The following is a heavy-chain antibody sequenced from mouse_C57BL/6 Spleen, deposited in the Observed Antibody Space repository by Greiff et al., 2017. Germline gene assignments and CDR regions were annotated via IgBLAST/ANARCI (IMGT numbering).Heavy chain of an antibody. CDR1: GYTFTSYW. V-gene: IGHV1-69*01. CDR3: ARYYYCNYDY. D-gene: IGHD2-1*01. CDR2: IDPSDSYT. Sequence: QVQLQQPGAELVMPGASVKLSCKASGYTFTSYWMHWVKQRPGQGLEWIGEIDPSDSYTNYNQKFKGKSTLTVDKSTSTAYMQLSSLTSGDSAVYYCARYYYCNYDYWGQGTTLTVSS. J-gene: IGHJ2*01.